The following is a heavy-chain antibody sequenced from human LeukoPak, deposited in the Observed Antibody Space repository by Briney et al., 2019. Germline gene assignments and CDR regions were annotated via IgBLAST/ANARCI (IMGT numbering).Heavy chain of an antibody. D-gene: IGHD2-2*01. CDR3: ARDLSGIVVVPAAVAWFDP. CDR2: ISSSGTTI. Sequence: GGSLRLSCAASGFTFSDYYMSWIRQAPGKGLEWVSYISSSGTTIFYADSVKGRFTISRDNAKNSLYLQMNILRVEDTAVYYCARDLSGIVVVPAAVAWFDPWGQGTLVTVSS. CDR1: GFTFSDYY. V-gene: IGHV3-11*01. J-gene: IGHJ5*02.